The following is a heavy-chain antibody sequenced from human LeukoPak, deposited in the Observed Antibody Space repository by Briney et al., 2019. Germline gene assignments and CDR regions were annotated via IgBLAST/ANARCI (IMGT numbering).Heavy chain of an antibody. CDR1: GFTFSDYY. CDR3: ARSRRVYSSSSAYFYGMDV. D-gene: IGHD6-6*01. CDR2: ISSSGSTI. J-gene: IGHJ6*02. V-gene: IGHV3-11*01. Sequence: GGSLRLSCAASGFTFSDYYMSWIREAPGKGLELVSYISSSGSTIYYADSVKGRFTISRDNAKNSLYLQMNSLRAEDTAVYYCARSRRVYSSSSAYFYGMDVWGQGTTVTVSS.